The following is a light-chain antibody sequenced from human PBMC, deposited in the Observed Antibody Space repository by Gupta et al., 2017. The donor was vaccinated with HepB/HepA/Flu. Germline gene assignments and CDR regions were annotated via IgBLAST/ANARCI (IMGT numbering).Light chain of an antibody. Sequence: QSVLTQPPSASGTPGQRVTLACSRSSSNIGTNYVYWYQQLPGTAPKVLIYRNNQRPSGVPDRFSGSKSGTSASLAISGLRSEDEADYYCAAWDDSLSGPVFGGGTQLTVL. CDR3: AAWDDSLSGPV. J-gene: IGLJ7*01. CDR2: RNN. CDR1: SSNIGTNY. V-gene: IGLV1-47*01.